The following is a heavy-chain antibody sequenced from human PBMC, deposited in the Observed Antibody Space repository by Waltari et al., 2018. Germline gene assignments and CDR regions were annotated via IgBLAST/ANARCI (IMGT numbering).Heavy chain of an antibody. V-gene: IGHV4-39*07. D-gene: IGHD3-10*01. J-gene: IGHJ5*02. CDR3: ARVSFDSGTFYPNWFDP. CDR1: GGSISSSSSY. CDR2: VYYSGNT. Sequence: QLQLRESGPGLVKPSETLSLTCTVSGGSISSSSSYWGWIRQPPGKGLEWIGSVYYSGNTYYNPSLKSRVTILVDTSKNQFSLTLSSVTAADTAVYYCARVSFDSGTFYPNWFDPWGQGILVTASS.